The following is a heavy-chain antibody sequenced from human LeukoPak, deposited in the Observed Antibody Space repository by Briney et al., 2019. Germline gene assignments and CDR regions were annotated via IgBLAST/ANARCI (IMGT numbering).Heavy chain of an antibody. CDR1: GFTFSSYS. CDR3: ARGHTVTDFTGCTDG. Sequence: GGSLRLSCAASGFTFSSYSMNWVRQAPGKGLEWVSYISSSSSTIYYADSVKGRFTISRDNAKNSLYLQMNSLRAEDTAVYYCARGHTVTDFTGCTDGGGQGSTVTVSS. CDR2: ISSSSSTI. J-gene: IGHJ6*02. D-gene: IGHD4-11*01. V-gene: IGHV3-48*01.